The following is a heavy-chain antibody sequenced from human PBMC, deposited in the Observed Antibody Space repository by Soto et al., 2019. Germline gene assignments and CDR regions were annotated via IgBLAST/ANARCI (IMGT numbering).Heavy chain of an antibody. J-gene: IGHJ4*02. CDR1: GYGFTTYG. CDR2: ISAHNGNT. CDR3: ARGRYGDY. D-gene: IGHD1-1*01. Sequence: QVHLVQSGAEVKKPGASVKVSCKGSGYGFTTYGITWVRQAPGQGLEWMAWISAHNGNTDYAQNLQGRVTVTRDTSTRTAYMELRSLIADDTAVYYCARGRYGDYWGQGALVTVSS. V-gene: IGHV1-18*01.